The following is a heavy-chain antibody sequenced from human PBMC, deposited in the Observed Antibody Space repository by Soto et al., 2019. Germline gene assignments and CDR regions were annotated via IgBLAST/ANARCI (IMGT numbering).Heavy chain of an antibody. Sequence: QVQLVQSGAEVKKPGSSVKVSCKASGGTFSSYAISWVRQAPGQGLEWMGGLIPIFGTANYAQKFQGRVTITADESTSTAYMELSSLRSEDTAVYYCARAEYYYDSSGYYPFDYWGQGTLVTVSS. V-gene: IGHV1-69*01. CDR2: LIPIFGTA. D-gene: IGHD3-22*01. CDR1: GGTFSSYA. CDR3: ARAEYYYDSSGYYPFDY. J-gene: IGHJ4*02.